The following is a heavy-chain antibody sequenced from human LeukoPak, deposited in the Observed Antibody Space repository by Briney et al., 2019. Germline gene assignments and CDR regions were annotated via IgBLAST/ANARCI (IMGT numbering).Heavy chain of an antibody. CDR2: INPNSGGT. D-gene: IGHD2-8*01. V-gene: IGHV1-2*02. CDR3: ARNYMGVISYYYAMAV. CDR1: GYNFTGNY. Sequence: ASVKVSCKASGYNFTGNYMHWVRQAPGQGLEWMGWINPNSGGTNYAQKFQGRVTMTRDTSISAAYMELSRLRSDDTAVYYCARNYMGVISYYYAMAVWGQGTTVTVSS. J-gene: IGHJ6*02.